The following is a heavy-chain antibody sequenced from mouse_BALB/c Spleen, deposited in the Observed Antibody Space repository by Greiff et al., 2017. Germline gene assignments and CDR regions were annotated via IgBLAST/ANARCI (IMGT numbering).Heavy chain of an antibody. CDR1: GFTFSSYG. V-gene: IGHV5-6*02. CDR3: ASHLRDAMDY. D-gene: IGHD3-2*02. J-gene: IGHJ4*01. Sequence: DVKLVESGGDLVKPGGSLKLSCAASGFTFSSYGMSWVRQTPDKRLEWVATISSGGSYTYYPDSVKGRFTISRDNAKNTLYLQMSSLKSEDTAMYYCASHLRDAMDYWGQGTSVTVSA. CDR2: ISSGGSYT.